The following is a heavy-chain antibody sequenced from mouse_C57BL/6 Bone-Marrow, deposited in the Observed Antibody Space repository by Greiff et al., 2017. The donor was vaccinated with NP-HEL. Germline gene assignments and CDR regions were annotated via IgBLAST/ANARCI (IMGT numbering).Heavy chain of an antibody. D-gene: IGHD1-1*01. Sequence: EVMLVESGGGLVKPGGSLKLSCAASGFTFSDYGMHWVRQAPEKGLEWVAYISSGSNTIYYADTVKGRFTISRDNAKNTLFLQMTSLRSEDTAMYYCAPYGSSYRFAYWGQGTLVTVSA. CDR2: ISSGSNTI. V-gene: IGHV5-17*01. CDR1: GFTFSDYG. CDR3: APYGSSYRFAY. J-gene: IGHJ3*01.